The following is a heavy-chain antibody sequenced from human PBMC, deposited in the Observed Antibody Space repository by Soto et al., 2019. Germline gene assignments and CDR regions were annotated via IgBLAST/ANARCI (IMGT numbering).Heavy chain of an antibody. CDR3: AKPVRGIAGANYDS. CDR2: ISWDGKTS. Sequence: GGSLRLSCAASGFTFDDYAMHWFRQAPGKGLEWVSVISWDGKTSYYAASVRGRFTISRDNSKNFLYLYMIGLRPEDTALYYCAKPVRGIAGANYDSWGQGALVTVSS. D-gene: IGHD3-16*01. CDR1: GFTFDDYA. V-gene: IGHV3-43*01. J-gene: IGHJ5*02.